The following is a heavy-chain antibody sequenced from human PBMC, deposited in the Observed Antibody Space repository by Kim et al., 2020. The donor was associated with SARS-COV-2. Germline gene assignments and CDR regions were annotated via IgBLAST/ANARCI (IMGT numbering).Heavy chain of an antibody. V-gene: IGHV4-59*08. D-gene: IGHD3-10*01. CDR3: ARLVRGVITSGWFDP. Sequence: HSRTSRVTRSVDTSKNQFSLKLSSVTAADTAVYYCARLVRGVITSGWFDPWGQGTLVTVSS. J-gene: IGHJ5*02.